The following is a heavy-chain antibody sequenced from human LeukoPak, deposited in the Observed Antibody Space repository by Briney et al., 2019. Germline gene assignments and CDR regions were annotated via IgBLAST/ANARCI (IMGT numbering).Heavy chain of an antibody. Sequence: GGSLRLSCAASGFTFSNYEMNWVRQAPGKGLEWVSYINSSGSTLYYADSVKGRFTISRDNAKNSLYLQMNSLRAEDTAVYYCARYRSDDFGAFDIWGQGTMVTVSS. V-gene: IGHV3-48*03. CDR1: GFTFSNYE. CDR3: ARYRSDDFGAFDI. D-gene: IGHD4/OR15-4a*01. CDR2: INSSGSTL. J-gene: IGHJ3*02.